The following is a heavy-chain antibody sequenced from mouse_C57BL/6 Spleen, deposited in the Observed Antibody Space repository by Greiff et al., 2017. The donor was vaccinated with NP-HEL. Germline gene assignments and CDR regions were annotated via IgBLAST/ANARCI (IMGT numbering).Heavy chain of an antibody. CDR3: AREGGYYYGSRGDY. J-gene: IGHJ2*01. V-gene: IGHV1-82*01. D-gene: IGHD1-1*01. Sequence: VMLVESGPELVKPGASVKISCKASGYAFSSSWMNWVKQRPGKGLEWIGRIYPGDGDTNYNGKFKGKATLTADKSSSTAYMQLSSLTSEDSAVYFCAREGGYYYGSRGDYWGQGTTLTVSS. CDR1: GYAFSSSW. CDR2: IYPGDGDT.